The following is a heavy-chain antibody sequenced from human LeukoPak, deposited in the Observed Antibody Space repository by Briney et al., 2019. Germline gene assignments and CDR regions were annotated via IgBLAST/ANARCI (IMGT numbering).Heavy chain of an antibody. V-gene: IGHV1-69*05. D-gene: IGHD6-19*01. Sequence: ASVKVSCKASGGTFSSYAISWVRQAPGQGLEWMGRITPIFGTANYAQKFQGRVTITTDESTSTAYMELSSLRSEDTAVYYCARGVAVAGNAPYYYYYYMDVWGKGTTVTVSS. CDR2: ITPIFGTA. CDR1: GGTFSSYA. CDR3: ARGVAVAGNAPYYYYYYMDV. J-gene: IGHJ6*03.